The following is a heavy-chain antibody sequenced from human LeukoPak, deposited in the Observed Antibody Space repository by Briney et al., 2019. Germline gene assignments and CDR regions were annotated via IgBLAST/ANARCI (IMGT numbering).Heavy chain of an antibody. CDR1: GFTLSDYY. Sequence: PGGSLRRSCAASGFTLSDYYMGWISPAPGKGRGWVAYISSSGSTIFYADFVTGRFTISRDNAKNSLSLQLNSLGAGDTAVYYCARGASTDAYSYWGQGTLVTVSS. D-gene: IGHD3-16*01. CDR2: ISSSGSTI. V-gene: IGHV3-11*01. CDR3: ARGASTDAYSY. J-gene: IGHJ4*02.